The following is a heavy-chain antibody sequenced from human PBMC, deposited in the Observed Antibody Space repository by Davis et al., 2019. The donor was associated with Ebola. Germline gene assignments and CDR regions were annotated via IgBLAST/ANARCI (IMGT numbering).Heavy chain of an antibody. Sequence: GGSLRLSCAGSGFTFRTYWMSWVRQAPGKGLEWVANIKEDGSEKFYVDSLKGRLAISRDNAKNSLFLQINSLGAEDTAVYYCARERVTCGGGSCYYSGLDVWGQGTTVTVSS. CDR3: ARERVTCGGGSCYYSGLDV. J-gene: IGHJ6*02. CDR1: GFTFRTYW. D-gene: IGHD2-15*01. CDR2: IKEDGSEK. V-gene: IGHV3-7*03.